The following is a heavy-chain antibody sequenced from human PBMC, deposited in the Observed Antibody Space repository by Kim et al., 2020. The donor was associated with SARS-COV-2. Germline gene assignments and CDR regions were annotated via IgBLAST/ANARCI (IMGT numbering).Heavy chain of an antibody. CDR1: GGTFTSYY. Sequence: SVKVSCKASGGTFTSYYISWVRQAPGQGLEWMGGINPIFGTANYAQKFQGRVTITTDESTSTAYMELSSLRSEDTAVYYCARSVISGGDRSYYYYGMDVWGQGTTVTVSS. CDR3: ARSVISGGDRSYYYYGMDV. D-gene: IGHD2-21*01. CDR2: INPIFGTA. V-gene: IGHV1-69*05. J-gene: IGHJ6*02.